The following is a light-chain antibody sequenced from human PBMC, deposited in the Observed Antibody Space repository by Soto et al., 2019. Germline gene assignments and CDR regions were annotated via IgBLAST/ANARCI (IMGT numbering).Light chain of an antibody. V-gene: IGKV1-39*01. CDR2: AAS. CDR3: QQTYITPWT. J-gene: IGKJ1*01. Sequence: DIQMTQSPSSLSASVGDRVSITCRASQSINIYLNWYPQKPGKAPKLLMYAASSLQSGVPSRFRGSGSGTDVTLTSSSLQPEDFAIYYCQQTYITPWTFGQGTKVEIK. CDR1: QSINIY.